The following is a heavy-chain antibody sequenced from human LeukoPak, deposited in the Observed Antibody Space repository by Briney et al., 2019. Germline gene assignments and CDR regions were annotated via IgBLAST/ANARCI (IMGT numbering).Heavy chain of an antibody. CDR2: ISYDGSNK. J-gene: IGHJ6*04. D-gene: IGHD3-10*01. V-gene: IGHV3-30*18. CDR1: GFTFSSYG. Sequence: GRSLRLSCAASGFTFSSYGMHWVRQAPGKGLEWVAVISYDGSNKYYADSVKGRFTISRDNSKNTLYLQMNSLRAEDTAVYYCAKDCGSGSYYYYGMDVWGKRTTVTVSS. CDR3: AKDCGSGSYYYYGMDV.